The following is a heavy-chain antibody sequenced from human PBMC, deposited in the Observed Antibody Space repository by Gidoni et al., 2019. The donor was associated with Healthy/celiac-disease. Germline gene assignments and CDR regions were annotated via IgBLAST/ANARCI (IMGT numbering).Heavy chain of an antibody. V-gene: IGHV4-31*03. CDR3: ARGRFGDPGMDV. Sequence: QVQLQESGPGLVKPSQTLSLTCPVSGGSLSSGGYYWSWIRQHPGKGLEWIGYIYYSGSTYYNPSLKSRVTISVDTSKNQFSLKLSSVTAADTAVYYCARGRFGDPGMDVWGQGTTVTVSS. CDR2: IYYSGST. J-gene: IGHJ6*02. CDR1: GGSLSSGGYY. D-gene: IGHD3-10*01.